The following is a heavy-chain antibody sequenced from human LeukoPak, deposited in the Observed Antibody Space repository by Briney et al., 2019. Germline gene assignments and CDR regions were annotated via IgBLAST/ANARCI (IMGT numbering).Heavy chain of an antibody. CDR3: ARDKRTINTYYDFWSGYYPQSLDY. V-gene: IGHV3-30*02. J-gene: IGHJ4*02. CDR1: GFTFSSYG. Sequence: GGSLRLSCAASGFTFSSYGMHWVRQAPGKGLEWVAFIRYDGSNKYYADSVKGRFTISRDNSKNTLYLQMNSLRAEDTAVYYCARDKRTINTYYDFWSGYYPQSLDYWGQGTLVTVSS. CDR2: IRYDGSNK. D-gene: IGHD3-3*01.